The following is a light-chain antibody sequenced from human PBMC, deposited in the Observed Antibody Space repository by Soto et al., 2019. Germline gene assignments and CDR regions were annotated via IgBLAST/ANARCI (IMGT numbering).Light chain of an antibody. V-gene: IGLV2-14*01. CDR1: SSDVGGYNY. CDR3: SSYTSSSSYV. Sequence: QSALTQPASVSGSPGQSITISCTGTSSDVGGYNYVSWYQQHPGKAPKLMIYEVTNRPSGVSNRFSGSTPGNTASLTISGLQAEDEADYYCSSYTSSSSYVFGTGTKVTVL. J-gene: IGLJ1*01. CDR2: EVT.